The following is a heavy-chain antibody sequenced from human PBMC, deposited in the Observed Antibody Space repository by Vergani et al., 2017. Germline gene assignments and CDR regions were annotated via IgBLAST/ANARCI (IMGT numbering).Heavy chain of an antibody. Sequence: QVQLVQSGAEVKKPGSSVKVSCKASGGTFSSYTISWVRQAPGQGLEWMGRIIPILGIANYAQKFQGRVTITADKSTSTAYMELSSLRSEDTAVYYWARDIVVVVAATQEVGGWFDPWGQGTLVTVSS. V-gene: IGHV1-69*08. CDR3: ARDIVVVVAATQEVGGWFDP. CDR1: GGTFSSYT. D-gene: IGHD2-15*01. CDR2: IIPILGIA. J-gene: IGHJ5*02.